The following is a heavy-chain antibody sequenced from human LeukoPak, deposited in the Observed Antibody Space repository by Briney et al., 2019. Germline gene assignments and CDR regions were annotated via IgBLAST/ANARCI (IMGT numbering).Heavy chain of an antibody. Sequence: GGSLRLSCAASGFTYSNYAMSWVRQAPGKGLEWVSAISGSSGSTYYADSVKGRFTISRDNSKNTLYLQMNSLRAEGTAVYYCAKVAGYSYVGVYYFDYWGQGTLVTVSS. D-gene: IGHD5-18*01. CDR2: ISGSSGST. J-gene: IGHJ4*02. CDR1: GFTYSNYA. CDR3: AKVAGYSYVGVYYFDY. V-gene: IGHV3-23*01.